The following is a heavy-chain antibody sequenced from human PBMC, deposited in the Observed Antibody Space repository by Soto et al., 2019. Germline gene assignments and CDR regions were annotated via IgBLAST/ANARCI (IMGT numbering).Heavy chain of an antibody. CDR1: GDSASRNSAA. CDR2: TYYRSKWYN. CDR3: ARDPGAAGSSFDY. Sequence: SQTLSLTCSISGDSASRNSAAWNWIRQSPSRGLEWLGRTYYRSKWYNDYAVSVKSRITINPDTSKNQFSLQLNSVTPEDTAVYYCARDPGAAGSSFDYWGQGTLVTVSS. V-gene: IGHV6-1*01. D-gene: IGHD6-13*01. J-gene: IGHJ4*02.